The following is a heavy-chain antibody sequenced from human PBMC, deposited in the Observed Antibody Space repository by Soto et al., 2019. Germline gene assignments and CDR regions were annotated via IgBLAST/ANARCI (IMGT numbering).Heavy chain of an antibody. J-gene: IGHJ6*02. CDR1: GFTFSSYG. CDR3: ARGDTAMVMFYYYGMDV. Sequence: PGGSLRLSCAASGFTFSSYGMHWVRQAPGKGLEWVAVIWYDGSNKYYADSVKGRFTISRDNSKNTLYLQMNSLRAEDTAVYYCARGDTAMVMFYYYGMDVWGQGTTVTVSS. CDR2: IWYDGSNK. D-gene: IGHD5-18*01. V-gene: IGHV3-33*01.